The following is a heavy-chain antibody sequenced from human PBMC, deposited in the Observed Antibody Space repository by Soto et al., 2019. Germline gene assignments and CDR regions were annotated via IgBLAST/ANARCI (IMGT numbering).Heavy chain of an antibody. J-gene: IGHJ5*02. Sequence: GGSLRLSCAASGFTFSSYWMHWVRQAPGKGLVWVSRINSDGSSTSYADSVKGRFTISRDNAKNTLYLQMNSLRAEDTAVYYCARDPAVSLEDKPKKNWFDPWGQGTLVTVSS. D-gene: IGHD2-15*01. CDR3: ARDPAVSLEDKPKKNWFDP. V-gene: IGHV3-74*01. CDR2: INSDGSST. CDR1: GFTFSSYW.